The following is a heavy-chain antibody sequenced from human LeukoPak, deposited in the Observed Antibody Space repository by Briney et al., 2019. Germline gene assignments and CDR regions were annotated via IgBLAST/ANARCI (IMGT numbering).Heavy chain of an antibody. CDR3: ARAKMTTAGGVFDY. D-gene: IGHD6-13*01. J-gene: IGHJ4*02. V-gene: IGHV3-48*03. Sequence: GGSLRLSCAASGFTFSSYEMNWVRQAPGKGLEWVSYISSTGGTIYYADSVRGRFTISRDNAKNSLYLQMNSLRAEDTAVYYCARAKMTTAGGVFDYWGQGTLVTVSS. CDR2: ISSTGGTI. CDR1: GFTFSSYE.